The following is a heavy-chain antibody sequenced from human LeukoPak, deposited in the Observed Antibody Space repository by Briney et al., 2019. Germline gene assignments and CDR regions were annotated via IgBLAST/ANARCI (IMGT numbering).Heavy chain of an antibody. V-gene: IGHV4-39*07. CDR1: GGSISSSSYY. CDR3: ASLQGKETPSNYYYYYYMDV. CDR2: IYYSGST. Sequence: SETLSLTCTVSGGSISSSSYYWGWIRQPPGKGLEWIGSIYYSGSTYYNPSLKSRVTISVDTSKNQFSLKLSSVTAADTAVYYCASLQGKETPSNYYYYYYMDVWGKGTTVTVSS. J-gene: IGHJ6*03. D-gene: IGHD4-23*01.